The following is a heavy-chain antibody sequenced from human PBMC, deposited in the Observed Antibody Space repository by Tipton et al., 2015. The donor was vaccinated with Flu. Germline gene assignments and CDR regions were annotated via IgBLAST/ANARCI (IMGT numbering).Heavy chain of an antibody. D-gene: IGHD1-26*01. CDR2: IYYTRNT. CDR1: GGSISSSSYH. J-gene: IGHJ1*01. V-gene: IGHV4-39*07. Sequence: TLSLTCTVSGGSISSSSYHWAWIRQPPGKGLEWIGSIYYTRNTYHTPSLESRVSISADTSKRQFSLKLTSVTAADTAVYYCAKSGSYLEYLQHWGQGTLVTVSS. CDR3: AKSGSYLEYLQH.